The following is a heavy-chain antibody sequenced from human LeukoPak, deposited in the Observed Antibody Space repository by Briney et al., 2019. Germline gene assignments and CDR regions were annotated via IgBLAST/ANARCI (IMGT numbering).Heavy chain of an antibody. V-gene: IGHV4-4*02. CDR3: ARDGYYGSGSYYY. Sequence: SETMSLTCAVSGDSISSSNWWSWVRQPPGKGLEWIGEIYHSGSTNYNPSLKSRVTISVDKSKNQFSLKLSSVTAADTAVYYCARDGYYGSGSYYYWGQGTLVTVSS. CDR2: IYHSGST. D-gene: IGHD3-10*01. J-gene: IGHJ4*02. CDR1: GDSISSSNW.